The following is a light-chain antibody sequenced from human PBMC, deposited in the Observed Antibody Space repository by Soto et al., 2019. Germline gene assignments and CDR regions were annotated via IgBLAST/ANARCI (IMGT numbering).Light chain of an antibody. CDR3: LGFWGGVRL. CDR1: TGAVTSGFY. Sequence: QAVVTQEPSLTVSAGGTVTLTCASSTGAVTSGFYRSWFQQKPGQSPRALIYSTSKKSSWTPARFSGSLIGGKAALTLSGVQPEEEADYYCLGFWGGVRLFGTGTKVTV. V-gene: IGLV7-43*01. CDR2: STS. J-gene: IGLJ1*01.